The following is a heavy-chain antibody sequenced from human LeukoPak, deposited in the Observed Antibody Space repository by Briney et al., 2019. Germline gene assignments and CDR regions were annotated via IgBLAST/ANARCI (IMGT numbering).Heavy chain of an antibody. CDR1: GFTFSSYG. J-gene: IGHJ4*02. Sequence: PGGSLRLSCAASGFTFSSYGMHWVRQAPGKGLDWVAFIRYDGSNKYYADSVKGRFTISRDNSKNTLYLQMNSLRAEDTAVYYCAEDSSSGRLRYFDWSYYFDYWGQGTLVTVSS. CDR3: AEDSSSGRLRYFDWSYYFDY. V-gene: IGHV3-30*02. CDR2: IRYDGSNK. D-gene: IGHD3-9*01.